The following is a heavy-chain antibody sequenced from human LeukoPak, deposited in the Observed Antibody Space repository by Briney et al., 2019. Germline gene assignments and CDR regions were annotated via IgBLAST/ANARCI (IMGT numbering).Heavy chain of an antibody. J-gene: IGHJ4*02. CDR3: ARNHDWAFDY. CDR1: GDSISGGHW. Sequence: SETLSLTCAVSGDSISGGHWWNWVRQPPGKGLEWIGEIFHTGNTNYNPSLKSRVTMSVDKSKNQFSLNLTSVTATDTAVYYCARNHDWAFDYWGQGTLATVSS. V-gene: IGHV4-4*02. CDR2: IFHTGNT. D-gene: IGHD2-21*01.